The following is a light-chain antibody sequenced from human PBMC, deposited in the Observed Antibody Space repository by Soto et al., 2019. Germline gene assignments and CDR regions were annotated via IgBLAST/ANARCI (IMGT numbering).Light chain of an antibody. CDR2: DAS. V-gene: IGKV1-33*01. CDR3: QQYENVPLT. Sequence: DIQMTQSPSSLSASVGDRVTITCQASQVISKYLNWYQQKPGKAPKLLIYDASNLETGVPSKFSGRGSGTDFTFTISSLQPEDIATYYCQQYENVPLTFGGGTKVDIK. J-gene: IGKJ4*01. CDR1: QVISKY.